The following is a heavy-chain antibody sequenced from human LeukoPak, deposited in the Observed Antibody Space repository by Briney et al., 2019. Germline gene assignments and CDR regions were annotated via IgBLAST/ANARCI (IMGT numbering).Heavy chain of an antibody. V-gene: IGHV3-30-3*01. CDR2: ISYDGTNK. CDR1: GFTFSSYA. Sequence: GGSLRLSCAASGFTFSSYAIHWVRQAPGKGLEWVAVISYDGTNKYYADSVKGRFTISRDNSKNTLYLQMNSLRAEDTAVYYCARAPNGVYCTSSSCHLDYWGQGTLVTVSS. J-gene: IGHJ4*02. D-gene: IGHD2-2*01. CDR3: ARAPNGVYCTSSSCHLDY.